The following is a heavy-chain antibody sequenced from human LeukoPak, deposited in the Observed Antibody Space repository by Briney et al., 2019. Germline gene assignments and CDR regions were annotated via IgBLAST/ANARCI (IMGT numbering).Heavy chain of an antibody. Sequence: GGSLRLSCAASGFTFSSYGMHWVRQAPGEGLEWVAFIRHDGNHKNCADSVKGRSTISRDNSKNTLSLQMNSLRAEDTAVYYCAKDKNDYGDYYYMDVWGKGTTVTVSS. J-gene: IGHJ6*03. D-gene: IGHD4-17*01. V-gene: IGHV3-30*02. CDR1: GFTFSSYG. CDR3: AKDKNDYGDYYYMDV. CDR2: IRHDGNHK.